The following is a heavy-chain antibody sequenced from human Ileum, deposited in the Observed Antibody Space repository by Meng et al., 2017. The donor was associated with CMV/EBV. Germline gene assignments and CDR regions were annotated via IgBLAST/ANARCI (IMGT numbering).Heavy chain of an antibody. J-gene: IGHJ4*01. CDR1: GYTFTDYA. CDR3: ARDGYYPSRVFDY. D-gene: IGHD2-2*03. V-gene: IGHV1-18*01. Sequence: VQWGPSGAEVKKPGASVKVSCKASGYTFTDYAITWVRQAPGQGLEWMGWISGYNSNTKYAQKFQGRVTMTTDTSTTTVYMELRNLRYDDTAVYYCARDGYYPSRVFDYWGLGTLVTVSS. CDR2: ISGYNSNT.